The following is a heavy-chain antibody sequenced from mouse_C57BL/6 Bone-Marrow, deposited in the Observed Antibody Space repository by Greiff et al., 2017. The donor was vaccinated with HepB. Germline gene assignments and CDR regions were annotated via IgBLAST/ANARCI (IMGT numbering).Heavy chain of an antibody. CDR2: IDPEDGET. J-gene: IGHJ3*01. D-gene: IGHD1-2*01. Sequence: VQLKESGAELVKTGALVKLSCTASGFNIKDYYMHWVKQRTEQGLEWIGRIDPEDGETKYAPKFQGKATITADTSSNTAYLQLSSLTSEDTAVYYCARSLFPAWFAYWGQGTLVTVSA. CDR1: GFNIKDYY. CDR3: ARSLFPAWFAY. V-gene: IGHV14-2*01.